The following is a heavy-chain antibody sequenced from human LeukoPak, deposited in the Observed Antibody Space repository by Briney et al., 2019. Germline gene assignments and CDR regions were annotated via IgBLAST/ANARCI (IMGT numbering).Heavy chain of an antibody. J-gene: IGHJ4*02. CDR3: ARHRGSGSPYFDY. Sequence: SETLSLTCTVSGCSKSSSSYFWGWIRQPSGKGLDWIGSFFYRGSAHYNPSLKSRVNISGDTSTSQFSLKLRSVTAADTAVYYCARHRGSGSPYFDYWGQGTLVTVSS. CDR2: FFYRGSA. CDR1: GCSKSSSSYF. V-gene: IGHV4-39*07. D-gene: IGHD3-10*01.